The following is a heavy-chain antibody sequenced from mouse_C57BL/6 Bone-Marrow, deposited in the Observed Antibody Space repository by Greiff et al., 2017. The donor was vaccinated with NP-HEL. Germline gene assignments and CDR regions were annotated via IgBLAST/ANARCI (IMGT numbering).Heavy chain of an antibody. J-gene: IGHJ2*01. Sequence: KQSCKASVSTFTSYGISWVKQRSGLGLEWIGGMYPRSGNTYYNEKFKGKATLTADKSSSTAYMELRSLTSEDSAVYFCARGVYYYGSSYYYFDYWGQGTTLTVSA. CDR2: MYPRSGNT. CDR3: ARGVYYYGSSYYYFDY. V-gene: IGHV1-81*01. CDR1: VSTFTSYG. D-gene: IGHD1-1*01.